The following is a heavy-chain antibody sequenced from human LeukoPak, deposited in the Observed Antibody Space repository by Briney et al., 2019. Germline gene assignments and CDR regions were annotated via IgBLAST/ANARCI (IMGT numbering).Heavy chain of an antibody. CDR2: IYHRGST. Sequence: SETLSLTCTVSGYSISSAYYWGWIRQPPGKGLEWIGNIYHRGSTYYNPSLRGRVTISVDTSKNQFSLMLNSVTAADTAVYYCARDRVGATAIDYWGQGTLVTVSS. CDR3: ARDRVGATAIDY. D-gene: IGHD1-26*01. CDR1: GYSISSAYY. V-gene: IGHV4-38-2*02. J-gene: IGHJ4*02.